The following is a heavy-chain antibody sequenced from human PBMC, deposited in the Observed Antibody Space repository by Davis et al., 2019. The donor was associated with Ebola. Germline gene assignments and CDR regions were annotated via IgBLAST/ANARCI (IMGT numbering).Heavy chain of an antibody. CDR1: GYTFTSYY. D-gene: IGHD3-22*01. CDR2: INPSGGST. J-gene: IGHJ4*02. Sequence: ASVKVSCKASGYTFTSYYMHWVRQAPGQGLEWMGIINPSGGSTSYAQKFQGRVTMTRDTSTSTVYMELSSLRSEDTAVYYCARDPTAYDSSGYLAPVDYWGQGTLVTVSS. V-gene: IGHV1-46*03. CDR3: ARDPTAYDSSGYLAPVDY.